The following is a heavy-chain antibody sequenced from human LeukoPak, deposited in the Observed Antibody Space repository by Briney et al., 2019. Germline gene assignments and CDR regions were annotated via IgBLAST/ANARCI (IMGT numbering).Heavy chain of an antibody. Sequence: ASVKVSCKASGYTFTGYYMHWVRQAPGQGLEWMGWINPNSGGTNYAQKFQGRVTMTRDTSISTAYMELSRLRSDDTAVYYCARDYKSTYYDFWSGYDYYYMDVWGKGTTVTVSS. CDR2: INPNSGGT. CDR1: GYTFTGYY. J-gene: IGHJ6*03. D-gene: IGHD3-3*01. V-gene: IGHV1-2*02. CDR3: ARDYKSTYYDFWSGYDYYYMDV.